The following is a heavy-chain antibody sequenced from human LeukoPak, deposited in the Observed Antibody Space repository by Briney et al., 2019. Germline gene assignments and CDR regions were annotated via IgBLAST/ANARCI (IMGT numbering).Heavy chain of an antibody. CDR1: GGSTSSYY. D-gene: IGHD5-12*01. J-gene: IGHJ4*02. Sequence: SETLSLTCTVSGGSTSSYYWSWIRQPPGKGLEWIGYIYYSGNTNYNPSLKSRVTISVDTSKNQFSLKLSSVTAADTAVYYCARGEAYFSGYDYWGQGTLVTVSS. V-gene: IGHV4-59*01. CDR2: IYYSGNT. CDR3: ARGEAYFSGYDY.